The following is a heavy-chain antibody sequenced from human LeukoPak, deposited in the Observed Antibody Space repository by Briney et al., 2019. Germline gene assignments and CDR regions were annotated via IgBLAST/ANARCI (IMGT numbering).Heavy chain of an antibody. CDR1: GFTVSSNY. CDR2: IYSGGST. J-gene: IGHJ4*02. Sequence: GSLRLSCAASGFTVSSNYMSWVRQAPGKGLEWVSVIYSGGSTYYADSVQGRFTISRDNPKNTLYLQMNSLRAEDTAVYFCAKRGVVIRVFLVGFHKEAYYFDSWGQGALVTVSS. V-gene: IGHV3-53*01. D-gene: IGHD3-10*01. CDR3: AKRGVVIRVFLVGFHKEAYYFDS.